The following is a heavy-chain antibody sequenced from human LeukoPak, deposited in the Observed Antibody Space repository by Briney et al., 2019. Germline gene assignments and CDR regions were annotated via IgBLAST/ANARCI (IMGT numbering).Heavy chain of an antibody. Sequence: PGGSLRLSCAASGFTFNNYAMTWVRQAPGKGLEWVSAVSGRGDITYYADSVKGRFTISRDNSKNTLYLQMNSLRAEDTAVYHCAKAPPAATNYYYGMDVWGQGTTVTVSS. CDR3: AKAPPAATNYYYGMDV. CDR1: GFTFNNYA. V-gene: IGHV3-23*01. J-gene: IGHJ6*02. CDR2: VSGRGDIT. D-gene: IGHD2-15*01.